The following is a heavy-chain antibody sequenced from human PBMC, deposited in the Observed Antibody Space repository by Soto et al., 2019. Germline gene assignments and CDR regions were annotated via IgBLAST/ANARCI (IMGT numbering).Heavy chain of an antibody. V-gene: IGHV3-30*18. D-gene: IGHD3-3*01. CDR3: AKRRNVLRFLEWSSGMEV. CDR1: GFTFSSYG. Sequence: QVQLVESGGGVVQPGRSLRLSCAASGFTFSSYGMHWVRQAPGKGLEWVAFISYDESNKYYADSVKGRFTISRDNSRTTLYLQMNSLRAEDTAVYFCAKRRNVLRFLEWSSGMEVW. J-gene: IGHJ6*01. CDR2: ISYDESNK.